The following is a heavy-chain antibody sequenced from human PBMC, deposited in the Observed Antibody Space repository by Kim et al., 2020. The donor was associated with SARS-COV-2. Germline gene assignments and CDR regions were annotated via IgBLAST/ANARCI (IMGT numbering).Heavy chain of an antibody. CDR1: GFTLSSYA. J-gene: IGHJ3*02. CDR3: ARDGYNWIAFDI. CDR2: ITGTGGNT. D-gene: IGHD5-12*01. Sequence: GGSLRLSCTVSGFTLSSYAMHWVRQAPGKGLEWVSGITGTGGNTYYPDSVKGRFSVSRDNSTNTLYLQLNSLRADDTAKYFCARDGYNWIAFDIWGPGTMVTVSS. V-gene: IGHV3-23*01.